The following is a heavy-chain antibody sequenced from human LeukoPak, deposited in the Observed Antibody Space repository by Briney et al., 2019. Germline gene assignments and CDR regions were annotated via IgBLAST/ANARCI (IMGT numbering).Heavy chain of an antibody. D-gene: IGHD1-26*01. CDR2: IYYSGNT. J-gene: IGHJ4*02. V-gene: IGHV4-59*01. Sequence: SETLSLTCTVSGGSISSYYWSWIRQPPGKGLEWIGYIYYSGNTNYNPSLKSRVTISVDTSKNHFSLKLSSVTAADTAVYYCAKDQRWESPHYLDSWGQGTLVTVSS. CDR1: GGSISSYY. CDR3: AKDQRWESPHYLDS.